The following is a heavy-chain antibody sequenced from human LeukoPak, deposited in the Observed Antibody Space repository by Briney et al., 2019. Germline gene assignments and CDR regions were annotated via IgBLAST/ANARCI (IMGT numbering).Heavy chain of an antibody. CDR3: ARGAQGGYCSSTSCYEYNWFDP. Sequence: PSETLSLTCSVSGGSITSGSYSWSWIRQPPGKGLEWIGYIYHSGSTYYNPSLKSRVTISVDRSKNQFSLKLSSVTAADTAVYYCARGAQGGYCSSTSCYEYNWFDPWGQGTLVTVSS. D-gene: IGHD2-2*01. J-gene: IGHJ5*02. CDR2: IYHSGST. V-gene: IGHV4-30-2*01. CDR1: GGSITSGSYS.